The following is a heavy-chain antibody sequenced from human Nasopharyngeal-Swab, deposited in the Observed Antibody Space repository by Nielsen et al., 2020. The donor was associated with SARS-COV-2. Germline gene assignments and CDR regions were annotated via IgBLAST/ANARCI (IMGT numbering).Heavy chain of an antibody. CDR3: AFGAFYFDH. Sequence: WSGQPPGKGLEWVALISYDGNENYYADSLKGRFTISRDNAKNALYLQVNSLRSEDTAVYYCAFGAFYFDHWGQGTLVTVSS. V-gene: IGHV3-30*03. D-gene: IGHD3-3*01. J-gene: IGHJ4*02. CDR2: ISYDGNEN.